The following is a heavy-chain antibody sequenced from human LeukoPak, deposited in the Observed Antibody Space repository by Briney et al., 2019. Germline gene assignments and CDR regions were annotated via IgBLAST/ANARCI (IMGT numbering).Heavy chain of an antibody. J-gene: IGHJ3*02. Sequence: SETLSLTCTVSGGSIRSGGYYWTWIRQPAGKGLEWIGRINTSGSTNYNPSLKSRVTISVDTSKNQFSLKLSSVTAADTAVYYCARDYDFWSGYRGAFDIWGQGTMVTVSS. V-gene: IGHV4-61*02. CDR1: GGSIRSGGYY. CDR3: ARDYDFWSGYRGAFDI. D-gene: IGHD3-3*01. CDR2: INTSGST.